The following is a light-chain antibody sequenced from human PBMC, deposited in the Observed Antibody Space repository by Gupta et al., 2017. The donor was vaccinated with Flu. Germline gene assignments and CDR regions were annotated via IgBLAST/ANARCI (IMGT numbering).Light chain of an antibody. CDR2: RND. J-gene: IGLJ1*01. Sequence: QAVLIQPPSASGTPGQRVPISCSGNISNFGSEYVYWYQKFPGTAPKLVISRNDQRPSGVTDRFFGSTSGDTASLAIRGLRPEEEADYYCGSWAATISFEVFGTGTNLTVL. V-gene: IGLV1-47*01. CDR1: ISNFGSEY. CDR3: GSWAATISFEV.